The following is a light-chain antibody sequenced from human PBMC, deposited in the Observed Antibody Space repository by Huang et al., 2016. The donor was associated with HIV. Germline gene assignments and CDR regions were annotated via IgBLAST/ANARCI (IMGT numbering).Light chain of an antibody. CDR2: GAY. Sequence: DIQMTQSPSSLSASVGDKVSITCRASQAISNSLVWYQQQPGKAPKRLLYGAYRLERGVASRFSGSGSGTDYTLTISSLQPEDFATYYCQQYFSTPRTFGQGTKVEIK. J-gene: IGKJ1*01. CDR3: QQYFSTPRT. V-gene: IGKV1-NL1*01. CDR1: QAISNS.